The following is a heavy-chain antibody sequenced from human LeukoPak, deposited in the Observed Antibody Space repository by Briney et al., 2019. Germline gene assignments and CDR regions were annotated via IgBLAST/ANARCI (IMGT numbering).Heavy chain of an antibody. V-gene: IGHV1-8*02. CDR1: GYTFTSYT. D-gene: IGHD7-27*01. J-gene: IGHJ4*02. CDR2: MNPNSGNT. CDR3: AQDLAWGAFDF. Sequence: GASVKVSCKASGYTFTSYTIHWVRQAPGQRLKWMGWMNPNSGNTGYAQKFQGRVTMTRNTSISTAYMELSSLRVEDTAIYYCAQDLAWGAFDFWGQGTLVTVSS.